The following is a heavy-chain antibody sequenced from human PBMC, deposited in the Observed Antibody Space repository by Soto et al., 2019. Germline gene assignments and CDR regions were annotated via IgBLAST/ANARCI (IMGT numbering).Heavy chain of an antibody. V-gene: IGHV3-53*01. CDR3: ARYDGFKTPWFDP. CDR1: GFTVSSNY. CDR2: IYSGGST. J-gene: IGHJ5*02. D-gene: IGHD3-16*01. Sequence: GGSLRLSCAASGFTVSSNYMSWVRQAPGKGLEWVSVIYSGGSTYYADSVKGRFTISRDNSKNTLYLQMNSLRAEDTAVYYCARYDGFKTPWFDPWGQGTLVTVSS.